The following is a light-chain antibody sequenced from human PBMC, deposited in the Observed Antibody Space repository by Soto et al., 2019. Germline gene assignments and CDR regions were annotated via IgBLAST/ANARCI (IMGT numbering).Light chain of an antibody. V-gene: IGLV1-51*01. J-gene: IGLJ2*01. CDR2: DSN. CDR3: GTWDSSLSAVV. CDR1: SSDIGNNY. Sequence: QSVLTQPPSVSAAPGQKVTISCCESSSDIGNNYVSWYQQLPGTAPKLLIYDSNKRPSGIPDRFSGSKSGTSATLGITGLQTGDEADYYCGTWDSSLSAVVFGGGTKLTVL.